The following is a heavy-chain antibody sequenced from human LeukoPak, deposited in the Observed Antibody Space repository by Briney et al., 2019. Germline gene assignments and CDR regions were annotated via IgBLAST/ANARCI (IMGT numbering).Heavy chain of an antibody. J-gene: IGHJ4*02. CDR3: AKDIDEALRYFDFDY. CDR2: ISWNSGSI. CDR1: GFTFSSYE. V-gene: IGHV3-9*01. Sequence: PGGSLRLSCAASGFTFSSYEMNWVRQAPGKGLEWVSGISWNSGSIGYADSVKGRFTISRDNAKNSLYLQMNSLRAEDTALYYCAKDIDEALRYFDFDYWGQGTLVTVSS. D-gene: IGHD3-9*01.